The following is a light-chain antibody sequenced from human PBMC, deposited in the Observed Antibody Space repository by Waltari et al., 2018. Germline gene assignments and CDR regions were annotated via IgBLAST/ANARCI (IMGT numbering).Light chain of an antibody. Sequence: QSALTQPASVSGSPGQSITISCPGTSSDVGGYNYASWYQQHPGKAPKLMISDVTKRPSGVSNRFSGSKSGNTASLTISGLQAEDEADYYCTSYTSSSTWVFGGGTKLTVL. CDR1: SSDVGGYNY. V-gene: IGLV2-14*01. CDR3: TSYTSSSTWV. CDR2: DVT. J-gene: IGLJ3*02.